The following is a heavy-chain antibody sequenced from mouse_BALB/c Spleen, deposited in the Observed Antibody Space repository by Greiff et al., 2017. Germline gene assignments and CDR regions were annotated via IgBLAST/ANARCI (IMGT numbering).Heavy chain of an antibody. D-gene: IGHD2-4*01. V-gene: IGHV5-6-5*01. CDR2: ISSGGST. CDR1: GFTFSSYA. Sequence: EVHLVESGGGLVKPGGSLKLSCEASGFTFSSYAMSWVRQTPEKRLEWVASISSGGSTYYPDRVKGRFTISRDNARNILYLQMSSLRSEDTAMYYCARVGYDYLWFAYWGQGTLVTVSA. CDR3: ARVGYDYLWFAY. J-gene: IGHJ3*01.